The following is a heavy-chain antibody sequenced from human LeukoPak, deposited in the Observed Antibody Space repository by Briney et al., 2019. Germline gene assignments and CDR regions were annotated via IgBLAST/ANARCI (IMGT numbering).Heavy chain of an antibody. CDR1: GFTFSDYY. J-gene: IGHJ4*02. Sequence: TGGSLRLSCAASGFTFSDYYMSWVRQAPGKGLEWVSYISGSGDIIYYSDSVKGRFTISRDNAKNTLYLQMNSLRAEDTAVYYCARDSYSSSSFDYWGQGTLVTVSS. CDR2: ISGSGDII. V-gene: IGHV3-11*04. D-gene: IGHD6-6*01. CDR3: ARDSYSSSSFDY.